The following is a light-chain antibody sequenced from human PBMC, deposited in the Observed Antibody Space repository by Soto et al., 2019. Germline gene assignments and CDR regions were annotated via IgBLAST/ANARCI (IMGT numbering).Light chain of an antibody. CDR2: RNN. CDR1: SSNIGSNY. CDR3: AAWDDSLSVV. J-gene: IGLJ2*01. V-gene: IGLV1-47*01. Sequence: QSALTQPPSASGTPGQRVAISCSGSSSNIGSNYVYWYQQLPGTAPKLLIYRNNQRPSGVPDRFSGSKSGTSASLAISGLRSEDDADYYCAAWDDSLSVVFGGGTKVTVL.